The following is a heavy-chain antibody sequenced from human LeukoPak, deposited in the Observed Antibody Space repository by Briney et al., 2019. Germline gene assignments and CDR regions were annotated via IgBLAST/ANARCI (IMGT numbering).Heavy chain of an antibody. CDR1: GFTFKNYG. V-gene: IGHV3-21*01. CDR2: ISSSSSYI. CDR3: AKEVAIFGVVTTLDY. Sequence: GGSLRLSCAASGFTFKNYGLNWVRQAPGRGLEWVSFISSSSSYIFYADSVKGRFTISRDNARNSLYLQMNSLRAEDTAVSYCAKEVAIFGVVTTLDYWGQGTLVTVSS. D-gene: IGHD3-3*01. J-gene: IGHJ4*02.